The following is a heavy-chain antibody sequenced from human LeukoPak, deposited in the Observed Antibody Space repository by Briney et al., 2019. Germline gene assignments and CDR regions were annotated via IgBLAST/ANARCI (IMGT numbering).Heavy chain of an antibody. V-gene: IGHV4-39*01. CDR1: GGSISSSSYY. CDR2: IYYSGST. D-gene: IGHD6-19*01. J-gene: IGHJ4*02. Sequence: SETLSLTCTVSGGSISSSSYYWGWIRQPPGKGLEWIGSIYYSGSTYYNPSLKSRVTISVDTSKNQFSLKLSSVTAADTAVYYCAGLVGVAVAGRGGGDFDYWGQGTLVTVSS. CDR3: AGLVGVAVAGRGGGDFDY.